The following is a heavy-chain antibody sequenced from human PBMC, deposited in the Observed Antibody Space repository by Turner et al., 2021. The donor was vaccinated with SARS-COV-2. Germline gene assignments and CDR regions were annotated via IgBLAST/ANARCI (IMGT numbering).Heavy chain of an antibody. CDR1: GGSISSSSYY. V-gene: IGHV4-39*01. J-gene: IGHJ4*02. CDR3: ARQVRGYSYAFSFDY. Sequence: QLQLQESGPGLVKPLETLSLTCTVSGGSISSSSYYWGWIRQPPGKGLEWIGNIYYSGSTYYNPSLKSRVTISVDTSKNQFSLKLSSVTAADTAVYYCARQVRGYSYAFSFDYWGQGTLVTVSS. CDR2: IYYSGST. D-gene: IGHD5-18*01.